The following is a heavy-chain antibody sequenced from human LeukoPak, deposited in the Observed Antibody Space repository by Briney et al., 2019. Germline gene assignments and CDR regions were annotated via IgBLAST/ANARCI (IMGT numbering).Heavy chain of an antibody. CDR2: MNPNSGDT. D-gene: IGHD4-11*01. V-gene: IGHV1-2*02. J-gene: IGHJ6*02. CDR3: ARDREYSNYLLVYGMDV. CDR1: GYTFTGYY. Sequence: ASVKVSCKAYGYTFTGYYIHWVRQAPGQGLEWMGWMNPNSGDTNHAQKFQGRFTMTTDTSIRTAYMELSSLRSDDTAVYCCARDREYSNYLLVYGMDVWGQGTTVTVSS.